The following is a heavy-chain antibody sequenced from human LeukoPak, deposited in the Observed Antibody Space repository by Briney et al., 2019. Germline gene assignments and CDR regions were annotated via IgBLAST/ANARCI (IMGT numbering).Heavy chain of an antibody. D-gene: IGHD1-20*01. V-gene: IGHV3-53*01. J-gene: IGHJ6*03. CDR1: GFTVSSNY. CDR2: IYSGGST. Sequence: PGGSLRLSCAASGFTVSSNYMSWVRQAPGKGLEWVSVIYSGGSTYYAASVKGRVTISRDNSKNTLYLQMNSLRAEDTAVYYWARELKTLNRIAGTTSRSFYYMDVWGKGTTVTVSS. CDR3: ARELKTLNRIAGTTSRSFYYMDV.